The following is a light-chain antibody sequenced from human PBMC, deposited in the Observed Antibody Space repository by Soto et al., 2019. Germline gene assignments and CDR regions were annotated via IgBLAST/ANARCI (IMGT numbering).Light chain of an antibody. V-gene: IGLV1-40*01. J-gene: IGLJ3*02. CDR2: GNS. Sequence: QAVVTQPPSVSGAPGQRVTISCTGSSSNIGAGYDVHWYQQLPGTAPKLLIYGNSNRPSGVPDRFSGSKSGTSASLAITGLQAEDEADYYCQSYDSSLSGLPWVFGGGTKVTVL. CDR3: QSYDSSLSGLPWV. CDR1: SSNIGAGYD.